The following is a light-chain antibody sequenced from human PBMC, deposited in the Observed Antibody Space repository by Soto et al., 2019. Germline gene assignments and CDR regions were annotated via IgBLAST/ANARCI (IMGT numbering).Light chain of an antibody. J-gene: IGLJ1*01. CDR2: EVY. Sequence: QSVLTQPPSASGSPGQSVTISCTGTSSDVGGYNYVSWYQQYPGKAPKLIIYEVYKRPSGVPDRFSGSKSGNTAALTVSGLQAEDEADYYCSPYVGTNSYVXGTGTKVTVL. V-gene: IGLV2-8*01. CDR1: SSDVGGYNY. CDR3: SPYVGTNSYV.